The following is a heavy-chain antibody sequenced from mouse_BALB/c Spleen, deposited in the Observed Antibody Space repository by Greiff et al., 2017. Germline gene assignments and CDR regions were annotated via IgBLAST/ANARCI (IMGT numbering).Heavy chain of an antibody. CDR2: IDPANGNT. J-gene: IGHJ4*01. CDR3: APYVGYAMDY. CDR1: GFNIKDTY. Sequence: VQLKQSGAELVKPGASVKLSCTASGFNIKDTYMHWVKQRPEQGLEWIGRIDPANGNTKYDPKFQGKATITADTSSNTAYLQLSSLTSEDTAVYYCAPYVGYAMDYWGQGTSVTVSS. V-gene: IGHV14-3*02. D-gene: IGHD1-1*02.